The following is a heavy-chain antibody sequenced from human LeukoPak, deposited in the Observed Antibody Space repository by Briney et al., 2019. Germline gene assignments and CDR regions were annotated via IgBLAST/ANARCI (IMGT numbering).Heavy chain of an antibody. J-gene: IGHJ4*02. D-gene: IGHD3-10*01. V-gene: IGHV4-39*07. CDR2: IYYSGST. CDR3: ARDARVQKWFGELLKTTTYYFDY. Sequence: SETLSLTRTVSGGSISSSNFYWGWIRQPPGKGLEWIGSIYYSGSTYYNPSLKSRVSISVDTSKNQFSLKLSSVTAADTAVYYCARDARVQKWFGELLKTTTYYFDYWGQGTLVTVSS. CDR1: GGSISSSNFY.